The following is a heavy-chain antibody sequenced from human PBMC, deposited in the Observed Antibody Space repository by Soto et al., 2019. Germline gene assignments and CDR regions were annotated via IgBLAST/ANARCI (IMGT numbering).Heavy chain of an antibody. CDR1: GYTFTSYG. CDR2: ISPFSGNT. V-gene: IGHV1-18*04. J-gene: IGHJ2*01. Sequence: QGPLVQSGAEVGKPGASVKVSCKASGYTFTSYGITWVRQAPGQGLEWMGWISPFSGNTKYAEKFNDRVTLTADTSTSTAYMELRSLRSDDTAVYYCARENDYGGNFCYFDLWGRGTLVSVSS. D-gene: IGHD4-17*01. CDR3: ARENDYGGNFCYFDL.